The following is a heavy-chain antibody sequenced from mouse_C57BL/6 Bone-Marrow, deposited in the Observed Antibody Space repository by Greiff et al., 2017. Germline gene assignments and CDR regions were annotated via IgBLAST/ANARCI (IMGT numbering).Heavy chain of an antibody. Sequence: EVMLVESGGDLVKPGGSLKLSCAASGFTFSSYGMSWVRQTPDKRLEWVATISSGGRYTYYPDSVKGRFTISRDNAKNTLYLQMSSLKSEDTAMYYCARITTVVVPMDYWGQGTSVTVSS. V-gene: IGHV5-6*01. CDR2: ISSGGRYT. CDR3: ARITTVVVPMDY. J-gene: IGHJ4*01. D-gene: IGHD1-1*01. CDR1: GFTFSSYG.